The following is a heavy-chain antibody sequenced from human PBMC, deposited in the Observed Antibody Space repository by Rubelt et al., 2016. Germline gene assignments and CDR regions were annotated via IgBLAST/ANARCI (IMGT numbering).Heavy chain of an antibody. CDR2: INPSGGST. CDR3: ARSPRYDFEDNWFDP. CDR1: GYTFTSYY. Sequence: QVQLVQSGAEVKKPGASVKVSCKASGYTFTSYYMHWVRQAPGQGLEWMGIINPSGGSTSYAQKLQGRVTMTRDTSTSTVYMELSSLRSEDTAVDYCARSPRYDFEDNWFDPWGQGTLVTVSS. V-gene: IGHV1-46*04. D-gene: IGHD3-3*01. J-gene: IGHJ5*02.